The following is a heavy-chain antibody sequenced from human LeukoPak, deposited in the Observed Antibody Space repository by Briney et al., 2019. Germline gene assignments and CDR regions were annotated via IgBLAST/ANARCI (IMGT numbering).Heavy chain of an antibody. V-gene: IGHV3-53*01. J-gene: IGHJ4*02. CDR3: ARETSAY. Sequence: PGGSLRLSCAASGFSVSSNYMSWVRQAPGKGLEWISVLYSGGSTNYADSVKGRLTTSRDDSKNTLYLQMNSLRAEDTAVYFCARETSAYWGQGTLVTVSS. CDR1: GFSVSSNY. CDR2: LYSGGST.